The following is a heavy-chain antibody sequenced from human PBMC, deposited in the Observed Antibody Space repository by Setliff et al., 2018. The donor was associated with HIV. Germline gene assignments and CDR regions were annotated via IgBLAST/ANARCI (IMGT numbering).Heavy chain of an antibody. CDR2: IKADGTDK. V-gene: IGHV3-7*03. Sequence: PGGSLRLSCAASGFTFSAHQMSWVRQPPGKGLEWVANIKADGTDKYYVDSVKGRFAISRDNSKNSLYLQMNSLRAGDTAVYYCARDWNGDGRSIDSWGQGTLVTVSS. J-gene: IGHJ5*01. CDR1: GFTFSAHQ. D-gene: IGHD1-1*01. CDR3: ARDWNGDGRSIDS.